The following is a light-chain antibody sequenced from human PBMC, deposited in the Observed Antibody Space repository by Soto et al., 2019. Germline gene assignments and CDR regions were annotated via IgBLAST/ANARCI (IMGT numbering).Light chain of an antibody. J-gene: IGLJ1*01. CDR3: SSYTSSTIYV. Sequence: QSALAQPASVSGSPGQSITISCTGTSSDVGGYDYVSWYQQHPGKAPKLMIYEVSNRPSGVSNRFSGSKFGNTASLTISGLQAEDEADYYCSSYTSSTIYVFGTGTNVTVL. CDR1: SSDVGGYDY. CDR2: EVS. V-gene: IGLV2-14*01.